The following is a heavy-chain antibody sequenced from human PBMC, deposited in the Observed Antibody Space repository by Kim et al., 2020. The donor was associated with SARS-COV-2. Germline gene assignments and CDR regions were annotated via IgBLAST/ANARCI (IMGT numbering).Heavy chain of an antibody. V-gene: IGHV4-61*01. J-gene: IGHJ4*01. CDR2: IYHNGRT. CDR3: ARVGLYSGSYYFDF. CDR1: GDSVSSNSYY. Sequence: SETLSLTCTVSGDSVSSNSYYWCWIRQPPGKGLEWIGYIYHNGRTNYNPSLKSRVTVSVDTSKNQFSLRLRSVTAADTAVYYCARVGLYSGSYYFDFWG. D-gene: IGHD1-26*01.